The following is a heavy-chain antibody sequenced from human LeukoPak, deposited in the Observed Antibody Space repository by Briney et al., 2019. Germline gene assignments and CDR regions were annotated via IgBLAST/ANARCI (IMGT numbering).Heavy chain of an antibody. D-gene: IGHD3/OR15-3a*01. J-gene: IGHJ4*02. Sequence: ASVKVSCKASGYTFTDYYMHWVRQAPGQGLEWMGWINPNSGGTNYAQKFQGRVTMTRDTSISTAYMELSRLRSDDTAVYYCARDRGPSGYFDYWGQGTLVTVSS. V-gene: IGHV1-2*02. CDR2: INPNSGGT. CDR1: GYTFTDYY. CDR3: ARDRGPSGYFDY.